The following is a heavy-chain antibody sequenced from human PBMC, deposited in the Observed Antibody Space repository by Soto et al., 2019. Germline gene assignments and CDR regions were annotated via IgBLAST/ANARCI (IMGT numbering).Heavy chain of an antibody. Sequence: ASVKVSCKASGYTFTSYGIHWVRQAPGQRLEWMGWINAANGDTKYSPKFQGRVTITRDTSASTAYMELSSLRSEDTAVYYCARYCSGGSCYYYYGMDVWGQGTTVTVSS. V-gene: IGHV1-3*01. J-gene: IGHJ6*02. CDR1: GYTFTSYG. CDR3: ARYCSGGSCYYYYGMDV. D-gene: IGHD2-15*01. CDR2: INAANGDT.